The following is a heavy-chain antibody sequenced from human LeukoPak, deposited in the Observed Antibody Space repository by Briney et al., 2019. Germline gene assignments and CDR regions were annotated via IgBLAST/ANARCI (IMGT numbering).Heavy chain of an antibody. Sequence: GESLKISCKGSGYSFTSYWIGWERQMPGKGLEWMGIIYPGDSDTRYSPSFQGQVTISADKSISTAYLQWSSLKASDTAMYYCARHRITMVRGVMSGMDVWGQGTTVTVSS. J-gene: IGHJ6*02. CDR1: GYSFTSYW. CDR3: ARHRITMVRGVMSGMDV. D-gene: IGHD3-10*01. CDR2: IYPGDSDT. V-gene: IGHV5-51*01.